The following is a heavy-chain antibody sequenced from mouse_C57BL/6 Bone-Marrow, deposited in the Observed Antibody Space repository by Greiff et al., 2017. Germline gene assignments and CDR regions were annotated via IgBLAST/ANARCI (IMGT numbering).Heavy chain of an antibody. J-gene: IGHJ2*01. Sequence: QVQLKQSGAELAKPGASVKLSCKASGYTFTSYWMHWVKQRPGQGLEWIGYINPSSGYTKYNQKFKDKATLTADKSSSTAYMQLSSLTYEDSAVYYCANEDFWDVNFDYWGQGTTLTVSS. D-gene: IGHD4-1*01. CDR1: GYTFTSYW. CDR3: ANEDFWDVNFDY. V-gene: IGHV1-7*01. CDR2: INPSSGYT.